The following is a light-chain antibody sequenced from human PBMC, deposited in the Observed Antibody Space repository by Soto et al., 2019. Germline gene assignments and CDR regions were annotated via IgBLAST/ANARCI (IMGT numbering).Light chain of an antibody. J-gene: IGKJ1*01. V-gene: IGKV1-5*01. CDR3: QHYYSYSLWT. CDR2: DAS. Sequence: IQMTQSPSTLSASVGDTVTVTCRASQSVSGWLAWYQQKPGEAPKLLIYDASTLGSGVPSRFSGSGSGTDFTLTISSLQPDDFATYYCQHYYSYSLWTFGHGSKVDIK. CDR1: QSVSGW.